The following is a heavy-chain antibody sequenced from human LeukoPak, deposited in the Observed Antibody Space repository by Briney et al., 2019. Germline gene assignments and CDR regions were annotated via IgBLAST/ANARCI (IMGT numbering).Heavy chain of an antibody. CDR1: GGTFSSYA. V-gene: IGHV1-69*05. J-gene: IGHJ4*02. CDR3: ARGCSGSFRSGGCY. CDR2: IIPIFGTA. D-gene: IGHD1-26*01. Sequence: GASVKVSCKASGGTFSSYAISWVRQAPGQGLEWMGGIIPIFGTANYAQKFQGRVTMTRDTSTSTVYMELSSLRSEDTAVYYCARGCSGSFRSGGCYWGQGTLVTVSS.